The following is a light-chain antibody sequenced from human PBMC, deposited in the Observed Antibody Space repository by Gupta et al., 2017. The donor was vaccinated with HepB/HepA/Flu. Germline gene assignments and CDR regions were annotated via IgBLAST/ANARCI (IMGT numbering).Light chain of an antibody. CDR3: QQCRHWPPNVT. J-gene: IGKJ1*01. CDR2: GAS. Sequence: IVMTQSPAPLSVSQGERVTLSCRASQRVKNMLAWYQQKPVQAPRLLIYGASTRATGIPARFSGSGSERDFTLTISSLESEEFAIYYCQQCRHWPPNVTFGQGTKVEIK. CDR1: QRVKNM. V-gene: IGKV3-15*01.